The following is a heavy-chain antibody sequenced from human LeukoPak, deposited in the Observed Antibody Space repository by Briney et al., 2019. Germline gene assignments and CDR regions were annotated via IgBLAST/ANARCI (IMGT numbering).Heavy chain of an antibody. Sequence: PGGSLRLSCAASGSIPFNSYSMSWVRQAPGKGLEWVSAITSSGETTYYADSVKGRFTISRDNSKNMVYLQMNSLRAEDAATYYCAKMQGYFDHWGQGSLVTVSS. J-gene: IGHJ4*02. V-gene: IGHV3-23*01. CDR1: GSIPFNSYS. CDR2: ITSSGETT. CDR3: AKMQGYFDH.